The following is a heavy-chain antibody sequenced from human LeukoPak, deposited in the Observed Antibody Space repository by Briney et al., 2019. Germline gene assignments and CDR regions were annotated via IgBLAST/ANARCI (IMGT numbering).Heavy chain of an antibody. J-gene: IGHJ4*02. V-gene: IGHV5-51*01. Sequence: GESLKISCEGSEYTVTNHWIACVRQMPGKDLEWMGIIYPGDSDTRYRPSFQGQVTISADKSISTAYLQWSSLKASDTAMYYCARLHDTFFGPDFWGQGTLVTVSS. CDR2: IYPGDSDT. D-gene: IGHD3-16*01. CDR3: ARLHDTFFGPDF. CDR1: EYTVTNHW.